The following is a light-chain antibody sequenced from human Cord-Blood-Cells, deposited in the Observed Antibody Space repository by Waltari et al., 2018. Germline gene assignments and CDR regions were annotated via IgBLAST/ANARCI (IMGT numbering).Light chain of an antibody. CDR1: SSDVGVYNY. Sequence: QSALTQPASVSGSPGLPITIAGPGTSSDVGVYNYASWYQQHPGNDPKRMIYEVSNRPSGVSNRFSGSKSGNTASLTVSGLQAEEEADYYCSSYTSSSTLVFGGGTKLTVL. CDR2: EVS. CDR3: SSYTSSSTLV. V-gene: IGLV2-14*01. J-gene: IGLJ3*02.